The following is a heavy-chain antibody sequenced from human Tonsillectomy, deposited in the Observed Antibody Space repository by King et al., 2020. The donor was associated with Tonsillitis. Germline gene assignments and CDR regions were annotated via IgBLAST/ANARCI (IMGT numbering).Heavy chain of an antibody. CDR1: GFTFSSYA. CDR2: ISYDGSNK. D-gene: IGHD6-13*01. CDR3: AGDLRIVAAGTRWSDP. J-gene: IGHJ5*02. Sequence: VQLVESGGGVVQPGRSLRLSCAASGFTFSSYAMHWVRQAPGKGLEWVAFISYDGSNKHYADSVKGRFTISRDNSKNTLYLQMNSLRAEDTAVYYCAGDLRIVAAGTRWSDPWGQGTLVTVSS. V-gene: IGHV3-30*04.